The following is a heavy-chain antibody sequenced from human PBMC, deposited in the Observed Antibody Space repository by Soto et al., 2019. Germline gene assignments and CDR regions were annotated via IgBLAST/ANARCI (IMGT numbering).Heavy chain of an antibody. CDR3: ARPSSFFDSYYFAY. J-gene: IGHJ4*02. V-gene: IGHV3-33*08. CDR2: IWYDGSNQ. Sequence: PGGSLRLSCVASGFTFNSYVMSWVRQAPGKGLEWVAVIWYDGSNQYYAESVKGRFTISRDNFKNTLYLQMNSLRAEDTAVYYCARPSSFFDSYYFAYWGQGTPVTVSS. CDR1: GFTFNSYV. D-gene: IGHD3-9*01.